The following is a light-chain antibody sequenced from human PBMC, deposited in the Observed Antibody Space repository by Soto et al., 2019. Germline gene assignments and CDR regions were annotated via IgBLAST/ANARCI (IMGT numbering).Light chain of an antibody. Sequence: QSVLTQPPSVSGAPGQRVTISCTGNSSNLGAGYDVHWYQQLPGAAPKLVIFGNRNRPSGVPDRFSGSKSGISASLAISGLQSEDEADYSCAAWDDSLNGLVFGTGTKLTVL. V-gene: IGLV1-40*01. CDR1: SSNLGAGYD. J-gene: IGLJ1*01. CDR2: GNR. CDR3: AAWDDSLNGLV.